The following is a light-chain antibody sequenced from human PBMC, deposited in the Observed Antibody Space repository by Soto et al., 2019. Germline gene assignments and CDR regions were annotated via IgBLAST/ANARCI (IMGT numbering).Light chain of an antibody. V-gene: IGKV3-20*01. CDR2: DAS. J-gene: IGKJ4*01. CDR3: QQFSSYPLT. Sequence: ESVFTQSPGTLSLSPGERATLSCSASQTVRNNYLAWYQQKPGQAPRLLIYDASSRATGIPDRFSGGGSGTDFTLTISRLEPEDFAVYYCQQFSSYPLTFGGGTKVDIK. CDR1: QTVRNNY.